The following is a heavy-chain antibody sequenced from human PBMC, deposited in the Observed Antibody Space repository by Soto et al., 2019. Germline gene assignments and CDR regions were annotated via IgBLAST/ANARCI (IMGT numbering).Heavy chain of an antibody. Sequence: TLSPPGCLFAYFTSSGYSWRWIRQRPGKGLEWIGGVYHSGATYYNPCLKSRGKISLDTSKNQFSLRLASVTAADTATYFCTSSLYNCSWYAGSWGQGTLVTVSS. J-gene: IGHJ4*02. D-gene: IGHD6-13*01. CDR1: AYFTSSGYS. V-gene: IGHV4-38-2*01. CDR3: TSSLYNCSWYAGS. CDR2: VYHSGAT.